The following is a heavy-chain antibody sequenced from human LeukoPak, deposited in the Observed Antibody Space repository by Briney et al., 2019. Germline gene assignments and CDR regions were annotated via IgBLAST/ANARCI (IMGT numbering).Heavy chain of an antibody. V-gene: IGHV4-4*02. CDR3: ARGFYDSVNYFNSFDL. CDR2: IYHSGST. CDR1: GASISSGNW. J-gene: IGHJ3*01. D-gene: IGHD3-16*01. Sequence: NPSGTLSLTCAVSGASISSGNWWNWVRQPPGEGLEWIGEIYHSGSTNYNPSLKNRVTISVDKSKNQFSLTVISVTSADTAVYFCARGFYDSVNYFNSFDLWGQGTLVTVSS.